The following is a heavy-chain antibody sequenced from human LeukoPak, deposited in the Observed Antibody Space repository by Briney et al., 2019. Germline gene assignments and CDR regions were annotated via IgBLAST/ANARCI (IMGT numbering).Heavy chain of an antibody. CDR2: IFSSGHT. V-gene: IGHV4-4*07. CDR1: GDSISTYY. CDR3: ARIVSDCGDTRCSDTFDP. J-gene: IGHJ5*02. Sequence: PSETLSLTCTVSGDSISTYYWSWIRQPAGKGLEWIGRIFSSGHTNYNPSLKSRVRMSVDTSKKQFSLKLNSLTAADTAVYYCARIVSDCGDTRCSDTFDPWGQGTLVTVSS. D-gene: IGHD2-21*01.